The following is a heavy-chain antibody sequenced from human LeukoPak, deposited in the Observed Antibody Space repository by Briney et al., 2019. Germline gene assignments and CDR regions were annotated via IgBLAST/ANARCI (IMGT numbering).Heavy chain of an antibody. CDR1: GFTFSSYA. V-gene: IGHV3-30*04. Sequence: RGSLRLSCAASGFTFSSYAMHWVRQAPGKGLEWVAVISYDGSNKYYADSVKGRFTISRDNSKNTLYLQMNSLRAEDTAVYYCAREDKYPWYYYGMDVWGQGTTVTVSS. J-gene: IGHJ6*02. CDR3: AREDKYPWYYYGMDV. D-gene: IGHD2/OR15-2a*01. CDR2: ISYDGSNK.